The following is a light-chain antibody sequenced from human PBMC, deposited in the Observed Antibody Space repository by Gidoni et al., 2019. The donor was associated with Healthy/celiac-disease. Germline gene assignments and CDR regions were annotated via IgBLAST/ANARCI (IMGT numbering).Light chain of an antibody. V-gene: IGKV1-39*01. Sequence: DIQMTQSPSSLSASVGDRVTITCRASQNISSYLNWYQQKPGKAPKLLSYAASSLQSWVPSRFSGSGSGTDFTLTISSLQPEDFATYYCQQSYSTPVTFGQGTKVEIK. J-gene: IGKJ1*01. CDR1: QNISSY. CDR3: QQSYSTPVT. CDR2: AAS.